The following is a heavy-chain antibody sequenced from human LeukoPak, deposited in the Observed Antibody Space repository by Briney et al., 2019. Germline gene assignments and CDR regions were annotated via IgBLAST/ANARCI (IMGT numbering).Heavy chain of an antibody. V-gene: IGHV1-18*01. CDR3: ARDVGRDGYNFPIFHYYYYYGMDV. D-gene: IGHD5-24*01. CDR2: ISAYNGNT. CDR1: GYTFTSYG. J-gene: IGHJ6*02. Sequence: ASVKVSCKASGYTFTSYGISWVRQAPGQGLEWMGWISAYNGNTNYAQELQGRVTMTTDTSTSTAYMELRSLRSDDTAVYYCARDVGRDGYNFPIFHYYYYYGMDVWGQGTTVTVSS.